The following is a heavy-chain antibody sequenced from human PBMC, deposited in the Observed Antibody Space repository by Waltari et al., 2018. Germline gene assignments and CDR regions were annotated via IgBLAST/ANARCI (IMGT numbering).Heavy chain of an antibody. J-gene: IGHJ6*02. V-gene: IGHV4-34*02. CDR3: ARVHGSESPLSWGTDV. Sequence: QVQLQQWGAGLLRPSETLSLTCAVYGVSLSDYYWTWIRQSPGKGLEWIGENNLGEITYYTPSLGSRVTILLDTSKNQFSLKVSSVTAADSAVYYCARVHGSESPLSWGTDVWGQGTAVTVSS. CDR2: NNLGEIT. CDR1: GVSLSDYY.